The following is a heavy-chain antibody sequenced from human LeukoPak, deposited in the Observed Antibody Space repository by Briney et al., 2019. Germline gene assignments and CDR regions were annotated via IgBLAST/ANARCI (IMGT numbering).Heavy chain of an antibody. Sequence: SETLSLTCTVSGGSISTYYWSWIRQPPGKGLEWIGEINHSGSTNYNPSLKSRVTISVDTSKNQFSLELSSVTAADTAVYYCARGKLVVPAAFFDYWGQGTLVTVSS. D-gene: IGHD2-2*01. J-gene: IGHJ4*02. V-gene: IGHV4-34*01. CDR1: GGSISTYY. CDR3: ARGKLVVPAAFFDY. CDR2: INHSGST.